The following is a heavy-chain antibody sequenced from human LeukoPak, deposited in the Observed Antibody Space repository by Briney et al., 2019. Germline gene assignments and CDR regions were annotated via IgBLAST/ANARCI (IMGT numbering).Heavy chain of an antibody. CDR1: GGSFSGYY. V-gene: IGHV4-34*09. CDR2: INHSGST. D-gene: IGHD3-3*01. CDR3: ARSSPWSGYYIRIPREYGMDV. Sequence: PSETLSLTCAVYGGSFSGYYWSWIRQPPGKGLEWIGEINHSGSTNYNPSLKSRVTISVDTSKNQFSLKLSSVTAADTAVYYCARSSPWSGYYIRIPREYGMDVWGQGTTVTVSS. J-gene: IGHJ6*02.